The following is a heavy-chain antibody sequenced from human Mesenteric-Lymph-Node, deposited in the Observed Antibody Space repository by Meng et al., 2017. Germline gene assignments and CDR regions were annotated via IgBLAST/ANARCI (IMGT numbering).Heavy chain of an antibody. CDR2: IYYSGST. D-gene: IGHD4-17*01. J-gene: IGHJ4*02. V-gene: IGHV4-61*01. CDR1: GGSVSSGSCY. CDR3: ARGPTTYFDY. Sequence: QGSLPELGPRLARPSGTLNPTCTVSGGSVSSGSCYWSGIRQPPVKGLEWIGYIYYSGSTNYNPSLKSRVTISVATSKNQFSLKLSSVTAADTAVYYCARGPTTYFDYWGQGTLVTVSS.